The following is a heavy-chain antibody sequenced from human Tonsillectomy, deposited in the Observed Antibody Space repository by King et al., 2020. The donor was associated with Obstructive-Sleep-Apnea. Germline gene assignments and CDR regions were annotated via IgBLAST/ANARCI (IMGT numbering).Heavy chain of an antibody. Sequence: RLQLQESGPGLVKPSETLSLTCTVSGGSISSSSYYWGWIRQPPGKGLEWIGSIYHSGSTYYNPSLNSRVTISVDTSKNQFSLKLNSVTAADTAVDYCARDEQLIPYWYFDLWGRGTLVTVSS. D-gene: IGHD6-13*01. CDR3: ARDEQLIPYWYFDL. CDR1: GGSISSSSYY. J-gene: IGHJ2*01. CDR2: IYHSGST. V-gene: IGHV4-39*06.